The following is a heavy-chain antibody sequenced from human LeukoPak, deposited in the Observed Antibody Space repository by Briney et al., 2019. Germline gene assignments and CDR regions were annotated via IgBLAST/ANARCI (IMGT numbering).Heavy chain of an antibody. CDR3: ASQDYPHSTFDI. J-gene: IGHJ3*02. D-gene: IGHD4-11*01. Sequence: SETLSLTCTVTGGSISSYYWSWIRQPPGKGLEWIGYIYYSGSTNYNPSLKGRVTISVDTSKNQFSLKLSSVTAADTAVYYCASQDYPHSTFDIWGQGTMVTVSS. CDR1: GGSISSYY. CDR2: IYYSGST. V-gene: IGHV4-59*08.